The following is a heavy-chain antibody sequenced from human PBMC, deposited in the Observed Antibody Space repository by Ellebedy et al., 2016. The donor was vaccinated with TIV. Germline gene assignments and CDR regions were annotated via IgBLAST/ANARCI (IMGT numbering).Heavy chain of an antibody. J-gene: IGHJ4*02. V-gene: IGHV3-11*01. D-gene: IGHD4-17*01. CDR2: ISNSGSTK. CDR1: GFTFSDYY. CDR3: ARERGVPGVTTSFDY. Sequence: GESLKISCAASGFTFSDYYMSWIRQAPGKGLEWVAYISNSGSTKHYADSVRGRFTRSRDNAKKSLYLQMDSLRAEDTVVYYCARERGVPGVTTSFDYWGQGIMVPVSS.